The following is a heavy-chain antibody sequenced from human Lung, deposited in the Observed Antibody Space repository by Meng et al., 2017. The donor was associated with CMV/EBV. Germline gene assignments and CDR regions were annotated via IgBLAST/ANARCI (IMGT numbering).Heavy chain of an antibody. Sequence: TLSLXXTVSGGSISSGDYFRSWIRQPPGKGLEWIGYIYFSGTTYYNPSLRSRGTISVDTSKNQFSLKLNSVTAADTAVYYCARVVWNDRIYYGMDVWGQGTXVTVAS. CDR2: IYFSGTT. CDR1: GGSISSGDYF. J-gene: IGHJ6*02. CDR3: ARVVWNDRIYYGMDV. D-gene: IGHD1-1*01. V-gene: IGHV4-30-4*08.